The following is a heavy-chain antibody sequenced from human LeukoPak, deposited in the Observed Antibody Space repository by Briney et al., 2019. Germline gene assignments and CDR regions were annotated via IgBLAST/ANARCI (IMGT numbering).Heavy chain of an antibody. V-gene: IGHV3-23*01. CDR2: NSGSGGST. CDR1: GFTFSSYA. J-gene: IGHJ6*02. Sequence: GGSLRLSCAASGFTFSSYAMSWVRQAPGKGLEWVSANSGSGGSTYYADSVKGRFTISRDNSKNTLYLQMNSLRAEDTAVYYCASRPPYYYYGMDVWGQGTTVTVSS. CDR3: ASRPPYYYYGMDV.